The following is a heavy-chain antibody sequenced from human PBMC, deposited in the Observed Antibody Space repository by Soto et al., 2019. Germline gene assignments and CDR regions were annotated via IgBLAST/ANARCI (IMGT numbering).Heavy chain of an antibody. J-gene: IGHJ4*02. CDR1: GFSFSTSI. V-gene: IGHV3-21*01. CDR2: ISSTGSFI. D-gene: IGHD3-3*01. Sequence: PVESLRLSCAASGFSFSTSIMYWVRQAPGKGLQWVSSISSTGSFIYYADSLKGRFTISRDNADNSLFLQMNNLRAEDTAVYYCARLSRANYDFWSGDYYFDSWGQGTLVTVSS. CDR3: ARLSRANYDFWSGDYYFDS.